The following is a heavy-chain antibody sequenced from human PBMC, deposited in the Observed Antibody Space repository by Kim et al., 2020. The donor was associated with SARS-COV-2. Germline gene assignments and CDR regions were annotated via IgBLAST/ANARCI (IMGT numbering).Heavy chain of an antibody. V-gene: IGHV4-34*01. CDR3: ARGRGIAAAGILRYYYYYGMDV. CDR1: GGSFSGYY. D-gene: IGHD6-13*01. Sequence: SETLSLTCAVYGGSFSGYYWSWIRQPPGKGLEWIGEINHSGSTNYNPSLKSRVTISVDTSKNQFSLKLSSVTAADTAVYYCARGRGIAAAGILRYYYYYGMDVWGQGTTVTVSS. CDR2: INHSGST. J-gene: IGHJ6*02.